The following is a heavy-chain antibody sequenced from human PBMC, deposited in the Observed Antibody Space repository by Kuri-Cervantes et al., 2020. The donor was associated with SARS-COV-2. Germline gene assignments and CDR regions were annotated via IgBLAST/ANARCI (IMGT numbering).Heavy chain of an antibody. CDR1: GFTFDDYA. Sequence: LSLTCAASGFTFDDYAMHWVRQAPGKGLEWVSAISGSGGSTYYADSVKGRFTISRDNSKNTLYLQMNSLRAEDTAVYYCAKTFPDIAATIGGAFDIWGQGTMVTVSS. D-gene: IGHD5-12*01. CDR2: ISGSGGST. CDR3: AKTFPDIAATIGGAFDI. J-gene: IGHJ3*02. V-gene: IGHV3-23*01.